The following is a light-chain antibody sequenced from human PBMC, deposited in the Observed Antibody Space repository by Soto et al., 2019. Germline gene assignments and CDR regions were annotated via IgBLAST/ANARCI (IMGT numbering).Light chain of an antibody. J-gene: IGLJ1*01. CDR3: SSYTSSSTYV. V-gene: IGLV2-14*03. Sequence: QSALTQPASVSGSPGQSIAISCTGTSSDIGGYNYVSWYQQHPDKAPQLMIYDVNYRPSGVSDRFSGSKSGTTASLTISGLQAEDEADYYCSSYTSSSTYVFGTGTKVTVL. CDR1: SSDIGGYNY. CDR2: DVN.